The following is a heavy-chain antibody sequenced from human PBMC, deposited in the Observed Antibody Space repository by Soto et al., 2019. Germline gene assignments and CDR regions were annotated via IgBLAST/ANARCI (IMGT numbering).Heavy chain of an antibody. CDR1: GGSVTNSSYY. CDR3: VRRRTTVPTQAYFEY. D-gene: IGHD4-17*01. J-gene: IGHJ4*02. CDR2: VYYRGRS. Sequence: PSETLSLTCTVSGGSVTNSSYYWGWIRQSPGKGLEWIGSVYYRGRSDSKSPVKSRVTISFDTSKNRFSLSLNSVTASDTAVYFCVRRRTTVPTQAYFEYWGPGALVKISS. V-gene: IGHV4-39*01.